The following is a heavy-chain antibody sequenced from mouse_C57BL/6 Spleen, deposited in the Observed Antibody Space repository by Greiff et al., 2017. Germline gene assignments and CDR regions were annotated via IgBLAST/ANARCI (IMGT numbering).Heavy chain of an antibody. D-gene: IGHD4-1*01. V-gene: IGHV6-6*01. Sequence: EVKVEESGGGLVQPGGSMKLSCAASGFTFSDAWMDWVRQSPEKGLEWVAEIRNKANNHATYYAESVKGRFTISRDDSTSSVYLQMNSLRAEDTGIYYCTRDWDGGNFDYWGQGTTLTVSS. CDR2: IRNKANNHAT. J-gene: IGHJ2*01. CDR3: TRDWDGGNFDY. CDR1: GFTFSDAW.